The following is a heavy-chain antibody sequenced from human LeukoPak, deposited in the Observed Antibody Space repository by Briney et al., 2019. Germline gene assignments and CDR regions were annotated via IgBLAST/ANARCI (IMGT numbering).Heavy chain of an antibody. J-gene: IGHJ6*03. CDR2: ISNSGST. D-gene: IGHD2-15*01. Sequence: PSETLSLTCTVSGGSISSHYWTWIRQSPVRGLEWIGDISNSGSTSYNPSLKSRVTISIDTSKNQFSLKLSSVTAADTAVYYCGRDALVGYFSYYYMDVWGKGTTVTVSS. V-gene: IGHV4-59*11. CDR3: GRDALVGYFSYYYMDV. CDR1: GGSISSHY.